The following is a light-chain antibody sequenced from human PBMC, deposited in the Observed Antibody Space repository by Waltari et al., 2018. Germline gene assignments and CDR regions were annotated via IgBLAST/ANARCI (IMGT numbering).Light chain of an antibody. CDR3: GSYAGHNNFGV. CDR1: SSDIGAYNY. CDR2: EVS. Sequence: QSALTQPPSASGSPGQSVTISCTGTSSDIGAYNYVYWYKQHPGKAPNLIIYEVSKQPAGVPVHVSGSKSGATASLTGAALQDEEEADDYCGSYAGHNNFGVFGGGTKLTVL. J-gene: IGLJ2*01. V-gene: IGLV2-8*01.